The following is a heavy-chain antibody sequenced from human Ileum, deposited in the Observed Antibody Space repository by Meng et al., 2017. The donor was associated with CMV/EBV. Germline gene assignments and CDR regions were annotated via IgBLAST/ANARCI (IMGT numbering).Heavy chain of an antibody. D-gene: IGHD2-15*01. J-gene: IGHJ4*02. CDR2: IYYSGSP. V-gene: IGHV4-30-4*08. CDR3: VRQVVAASFDY. CDR1: GGSITSGNYC. Sequence: QVQLHESGPGLVKPSQTLSLTCIVSGGSITSGNYCWSWIRQPPGRGLEWIGYIYYSGSPYYKPSLKSRVTISLDTSKNQFSLNLRSVTATDSAVYYCVRQVVAASFDYWGQGALVTVSS.